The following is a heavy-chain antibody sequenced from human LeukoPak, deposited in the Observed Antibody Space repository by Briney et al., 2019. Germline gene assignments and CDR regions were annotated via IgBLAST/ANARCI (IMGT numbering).Heavy chain of an antibody. D-gene: IGHD3-9*01. CDR3: ARGSRGYFDWLLNFDY. CDR2: ISYDGSNK. CDR1: GFTFSSYA. Sequence: GGSLRLSCAASGFTFSSYAMHWVRQAPGKGLEWVAVISYDGSNKYYADSVKGRFTISRDNSKNTLYLQMNSLRAEDTAVYYCARGSRGYFDWLLNFDYWGQGTLVTVSS. J-gene: IGHJ4*02. V-gene: IGHV3-30*04.